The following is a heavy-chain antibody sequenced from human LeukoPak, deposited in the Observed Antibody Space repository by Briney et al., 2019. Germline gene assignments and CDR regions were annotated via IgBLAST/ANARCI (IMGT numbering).Heavy chain of an antibody. D-gene: IGHD1-26*01. CDR2: VKYDGSDR. J-gene: IGHJ5*02. CDR3: VRGSIVGTRLACGP. V-gene: IGHV3-7*01. CDR1: GFTLSNYW. Sequence: GGSLRLSCAASGFTLSNYWMSWVRQAPGKGLEWVANVKYDGSDRNYVDSVKGRFTISRDNARNSLFLQMNSLRAEDTALYYCVRGSIVGTRLACGPWGQGTLVTVSS.